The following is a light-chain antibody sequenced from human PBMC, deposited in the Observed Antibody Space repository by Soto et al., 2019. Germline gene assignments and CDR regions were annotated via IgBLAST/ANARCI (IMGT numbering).Light chain of an antibody. Sequence: QPVLTQPPSVSGAPGQRVTISCTGSSSNIGAGYDVHWFQQLPGTAPKLLIYDNINRPSGVPDRFSGSKSGTSASLAITGLQAEDEADYYCQSYDSSLSAYVFGTGTKVTVL. CDR3: QSYDSSLSAYV. CDR1: SSNIGAGYD. CDR2: DNI. J-gene: IGLJ1*01. V-gene: IGLV1-40*01.